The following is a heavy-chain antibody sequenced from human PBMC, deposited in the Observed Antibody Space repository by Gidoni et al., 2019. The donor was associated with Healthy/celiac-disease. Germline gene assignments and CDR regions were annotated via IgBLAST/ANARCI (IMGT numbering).Heavy chain of an antibody. CDR2: IWYDGSNT. CDR3: ARESRTTPSDY. Sequence: VQLVEAGGGVVQPGQSLGLPCPASGFTFSSYGMHWVRQAPGKGLEWVAVIWYDGSNTYYADSVKGRFTISRDNSKNTLYLKMNSLRAEDTAVYYCARESRTTPSDYWGQGTLVTVSS. CDR1: GFTFSSYG. J-gene: IGHJ4*02. D-gene: IGHD1-1*01. V-gene: IGHV3-33*01.